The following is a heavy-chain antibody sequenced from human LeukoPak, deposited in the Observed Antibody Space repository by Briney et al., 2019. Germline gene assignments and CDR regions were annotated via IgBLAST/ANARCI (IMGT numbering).Heavy chain of an antibody. V-gene: IGHV3-21*01. J-gene: IGHJ4*02. Sequence: GGFLRLSCAASGFTFSSYSMNWVRQAPGKGLEWVSSISSSSSYIYYADSVKGRFTISRDNAKNSLYLQMNSLRAEDTAVYYCARVHDSSGYYFGRGQGTLVTVSS. CDR3: ARVHDSSGYYFG. CDR2: ISSSSSYI. D-gene: IGHD3-22*01. CDR1: GFTFSSYS.